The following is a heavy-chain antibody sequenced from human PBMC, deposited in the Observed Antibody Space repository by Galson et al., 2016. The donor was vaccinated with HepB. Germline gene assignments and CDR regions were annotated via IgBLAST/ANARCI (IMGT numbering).Heavy chain of an antibody. CDR2: ILYDGSNK. Sequence: SLRLSCAASGLTFSSYGMHWVRQAPGKGLEWVAVILYDGSNKYYADSVKGRVTISRDSAKNSLYLQMNSLRAEDTAVYYCARPPEGDRRYFDLWGRGTLVTVSS. J-gene: IGHJ2*01. CDR3: ARPPEGDRRYFDL. D-gene: IGHD3-16*01. CDR1: GLTFSSYG. V-gene: IGHV3-30*03.